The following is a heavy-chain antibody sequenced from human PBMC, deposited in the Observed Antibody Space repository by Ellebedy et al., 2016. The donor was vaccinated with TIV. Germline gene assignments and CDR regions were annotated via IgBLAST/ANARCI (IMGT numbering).Heavy chain of an antibody. CDR1: GFTVSSNY. V-gene: IGHV3-53*05. J-gene: IGHJ4*02. CDR2: IYSGGST. CDR3: AKPAAGHFGELSNFDY. Sequence: GGSLRLSCAASGFTVSSNYMSWVRQAPGKGLEWVSVIYSGGSTYYADSVKGRFTISRDNSKNTLYLQMNSLRAEDTAVYYCAKPAAGHFGELSNFDYWGQGTLVTVSS. D-gene: IGHD3-10*01.